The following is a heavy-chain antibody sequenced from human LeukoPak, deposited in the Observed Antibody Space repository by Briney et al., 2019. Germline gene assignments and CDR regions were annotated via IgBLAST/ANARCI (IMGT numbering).Heavy chain of an antibody. CDR1: GGSISSGSYY. D-gene: IGHD2-21*02. Sequence: SETLSLTCTVSGGSISSGSYYWGWIRQPAGKGLEWVGRIYTSGSTNYNPSLKSLVTISVDTSKNQFSLKLSSVTAADTAVYYCARGTYCGGDCYFDYWGQGTLVTVSS. V-gene: IGHV4-61*02. J-gene: IGHJ4*02. CDR2: IYTSGST. CDR3: ARGTYCGGDCYFDY.